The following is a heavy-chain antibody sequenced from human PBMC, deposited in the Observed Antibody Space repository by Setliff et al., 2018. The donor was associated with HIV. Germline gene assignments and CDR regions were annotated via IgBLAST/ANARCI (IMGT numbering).Heavy chain of an antibody. CDR2: ISVNTGDV. Sequence: ASVKVSCKASGYSPGNYGIAWVRQARGQGLEWLGWISVNTGDVFYAQTFQGRVAMTADASTGTVHMDLRGLTFDDSAIYFCAYRRGGWELRVWGQGTSVTVSS. V-gene: IGHV1-18*01. CDR3: AYRRGGWELRV. CDR1: GYSPGNYG. J-gene: IGHJ4*02. D-gene: IGHD1-26*01.